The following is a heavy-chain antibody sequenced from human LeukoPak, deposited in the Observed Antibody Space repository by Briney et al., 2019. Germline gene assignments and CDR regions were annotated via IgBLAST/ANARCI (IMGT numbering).Heavy chain of an antibody. CDR1: GGSISSYY. Sequence: SETLSLTCSVSGGSISSYYWSWIRQPPGKRLEWIGYIYYSGSTNYNPSLKSRVTISVDTSKNQFSLKLSSVTAADTAVYYCARHGRQWLVPPVHWGQGTLVTVSS. CDR3: ARHGRQWLVPPVH. V-gene: IGHV4-59*08. CDR2: IYYSGST. J-gene: IGHJ4*02. D-gene: IGHD6-19*01.